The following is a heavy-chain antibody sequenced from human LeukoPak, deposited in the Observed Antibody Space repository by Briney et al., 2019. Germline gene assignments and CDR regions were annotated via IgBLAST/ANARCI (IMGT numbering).Heavy chain of an antibody. CDR1: GFTFSSHG. Sequence: PGGSLRLSCVASGFTFSSHGMHWVRQAPGKGLEWVAVILHDGSNQNYGDSVKGRFTISRDNSKNTMYLQMNSLRAEDTAVYYCAKHVDRGFFDYWGQGTLVTVSS. CDR3: AKHVDRGFFDY. V-gene: IGHV3-30*18. J-gene: IGHJ4*02. D-gene: IGHD3-10*01. CDR2: ILHDGSNQ.